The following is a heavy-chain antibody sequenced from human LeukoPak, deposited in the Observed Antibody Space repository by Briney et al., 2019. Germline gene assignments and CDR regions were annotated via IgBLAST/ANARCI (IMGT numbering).Heavy chain of an antibody. V-gene: IGHV1-69*13. CDR3: ARVSRLSLGYRSGGSCFSNWFDP. CDR1: GGTFSSYA. J-gene: IGHJ5*02. Sequence: ASVKVSCKASGGTFSSYAISWVRQAPGQGLEWMGGIIPIFGTANYAQKFQGRVTITADESTSTAYMELSSLRSEDTAVYYCARVSRLSLGYRSGGSCFSNWFDPWGQGTLVTVSS. D-gene: IGHD2-15*01. CDR2: IIPIFGTA.